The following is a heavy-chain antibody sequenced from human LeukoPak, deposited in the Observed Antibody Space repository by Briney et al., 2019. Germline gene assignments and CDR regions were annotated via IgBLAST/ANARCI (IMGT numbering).Heavy chain of an antibody. J-gene: IGHJ5*02. D-gene: IGHD3-10*01. Sequence: SQTLSLTCTVSGGSISSGDYYWSWIRQPPGKGLEWIGYIYYSGSTYYNPSLKSRVTISVDTSKNQFSPKLSSVTAADTAVYCCARSMVRGANWFDPWGQGTLVTVSS. CDR3: ARSMVRGANWFDP. CDR1: GGSISSGDYY. V-gene: IGHV4-30-4*01. CDR2: IYYSGST.